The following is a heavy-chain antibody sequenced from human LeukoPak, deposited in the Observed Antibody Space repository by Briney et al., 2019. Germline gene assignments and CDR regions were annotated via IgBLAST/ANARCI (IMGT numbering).Heavy chain of an antibody. CDR2: ISYDGSNK. Sequence: GGSLRLSCAASGLTFSSYAMHWVRQAPGKGLEWVAVISYDGSNKYYADSVKGRFTISRDNSKNTLYLQMNSLRAEDTAVYYCARGQQWRGINDYWGQGTLVTVSS. D-gene: IGHD6-19*01. CDR3: ARGQQWRGINDY. CDR1: GLTFSSYA. V-gene: IGHV3-30*04. J-gene: IGHJ4*02.